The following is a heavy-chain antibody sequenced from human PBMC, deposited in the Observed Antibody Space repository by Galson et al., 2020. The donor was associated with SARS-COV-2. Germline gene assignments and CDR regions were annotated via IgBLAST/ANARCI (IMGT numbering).Heavy chain of an antibody. Sequence: PETLSLTCLVSAASISTSSSFCGWPRQHPGNGLDYIGLIYSNGTTYYNPSLNTRVTVALDTSNNLFSLKLIPVTAADTAVYYFACWGGLGYYRYFYGIDVWGQGATVTVSS. CDR2: IYSNGTT. CDR1: AASISTSSSF. CDR3: ACWGGLGYYRYFYGIDV. J-gene: IGHJ6*02. V-gene: IGHV4-39*07. D-gene: IGHD3-10*01.